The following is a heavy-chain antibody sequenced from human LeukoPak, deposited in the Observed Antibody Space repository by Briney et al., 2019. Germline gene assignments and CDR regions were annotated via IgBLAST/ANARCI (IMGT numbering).Heavy chain of an antibody. CDR3: ARANGDYAEGLDY. CDR1: GGSISSGGYY. D-gene: IGHD4-17*01. V-gene: IGHV4-31*03. Sequence: PSETLSLTCTVSGGSISSGGYYWSWIRQHPGKGLEWFGYIYYSGSTYYNPSLKRRVTISVDTSKNQLSLKLSSVTAADTAVYYCARANGDYAEGLDYWGQGTLVTVSS. J-gene: IGHJ4*02. CDR2: IYYSGST.